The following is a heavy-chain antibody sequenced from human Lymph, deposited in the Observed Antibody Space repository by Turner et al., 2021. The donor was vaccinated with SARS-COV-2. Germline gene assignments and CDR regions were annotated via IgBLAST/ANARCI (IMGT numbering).Heavy chain of an antibody. CDR2: MNPNSSYT. D-gene: IGHD6-25*01. Sequence: QVQLVQSGAEVKKPGASVKVSCKASGYTFTSCDINWVRQATGQGLEWMGWMNPNSSYTGYAQKFQGRVTMTRNTSISTAYMELNSLTSDDTAVYYCAKGDGYPPHGLLDPWGQGTLVTVSS. CDR3: AKGDGYPPHGLLDP. V-gene: IGHV1-8*01. CDR1: GYTFTSCD. J-gene: IGHJ5*02.